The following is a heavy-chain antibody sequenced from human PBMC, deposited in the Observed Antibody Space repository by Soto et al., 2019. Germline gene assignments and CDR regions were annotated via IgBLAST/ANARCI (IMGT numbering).Heavy chain of an antibody. Sequence: PLEILSLTCTVSGGSVSSGSYYWSWIRQPPGKGLEWIGYIYYSGSTNYNPSLKSRVTISVDTSKNQFSLKLSSVTAADTAVYYCARGPVDTAMAEFDYWGQGTLVTVSS. J-gene: IGHJ4*02. D-gene: IGHD5-18*01. CDR2: IYYSGST. V-gene: IGHV4-61*01. CDR3: ARGPVDTAMAEFDY. CDR1: GGSVSSGSYY.